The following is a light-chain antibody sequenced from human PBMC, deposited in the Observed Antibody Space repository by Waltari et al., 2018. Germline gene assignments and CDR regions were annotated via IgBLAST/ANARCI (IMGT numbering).Light chain of an antibody. J-gene: IGKJ4*01. Sequence: CRASHSISKWLACDQQKPATAHTLLIYDECTLHSGVPSRCRGTGCGKDFTLTISSLEPDEFATYDCEQYRSYSLLTFGGGTKVEIK. CDR1: HSISKW. CDR2: DEC. CDR3: EQYRSYSLLT. V-gene: IGKV1-5*03.